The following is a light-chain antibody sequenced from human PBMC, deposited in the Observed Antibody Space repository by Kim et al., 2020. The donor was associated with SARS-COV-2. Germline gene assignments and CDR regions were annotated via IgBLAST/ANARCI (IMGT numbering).Light chain of an antibody. V-gene: IGKV1-5*01. J-gene: IGKJ1*01. CDR2: DAS. CDR3: QQYRFYPT. CDR1: ESIDSW. Sequence: GDRVTITCRAGESIDSWLAWYQQKPGKAPNLLLHDASSLRSGVPSRFSGSGSGTEFTLTISSLQPDDFATYYCQQYRFYPTFGQGTKVDI.